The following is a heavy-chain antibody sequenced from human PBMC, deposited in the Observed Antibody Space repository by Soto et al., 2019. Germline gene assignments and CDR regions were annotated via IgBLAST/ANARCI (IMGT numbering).Heavy chain of an antibody. CDR3: AKDQASGQGSFDS. CDR1: GFTFNIYG. Sequence: VKLVESGGGVVQPGGSLRLSCAASGFTFNIYGMHWVRQAPDKGLEWVALISYDGSNQYYAHSVKGRFTISRDNSKNTLFLQMNSLRADDTAVYYCAKDQASGQGSFDSWGQGTLVTVSS. V-gene: IGHV3-30*18. J-gene: IGHJ4*02. CDR2: ISYDGSNQ.